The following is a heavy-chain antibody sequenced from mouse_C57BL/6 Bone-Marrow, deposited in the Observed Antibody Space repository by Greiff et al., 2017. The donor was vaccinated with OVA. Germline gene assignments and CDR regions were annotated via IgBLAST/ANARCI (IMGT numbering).Heavy chain of an antibody. Sequence: EVQLVESGGGLVKPGGSLKLSCAASGFTFSSYAMSWVRQTPEKRLEWVATISDGGSYTYYPDNVKGRFTISRDNAKNNLYLQMSHLKSEDTAMYYCARGGWGRGFAYWGQGTLVTVSA. V-gene: IGHV5-4*01. CDR2: ISDGGSYT. CDR3: ARGGWGRGFAY. J-gene: IGHJ3*01. D-gene: IGHD3-3*01. CDR1: GFTFSSYA.